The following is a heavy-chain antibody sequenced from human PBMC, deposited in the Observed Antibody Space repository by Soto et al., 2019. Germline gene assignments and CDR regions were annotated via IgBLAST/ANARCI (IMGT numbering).Heavy chain of an antibody. Sequence: ENLSLGCAVYGGAVSGYYWRWIRQAPGRGLGWIGESNHFGGIHYNPSLKSRVTLSAHKSKNQLSRKLSSVTAADTAVHYCRIGLRWNHRSSFDYLGQGVLVTVSS. D-gene: IGHD2-21*01. CDR1: GGAVSGYY. V-gene: IGHV4-34*01. CDR2: SNHFGGI. CDR3: RIGLRWNHRSSFDY. J-gene: IGHJ4*02.